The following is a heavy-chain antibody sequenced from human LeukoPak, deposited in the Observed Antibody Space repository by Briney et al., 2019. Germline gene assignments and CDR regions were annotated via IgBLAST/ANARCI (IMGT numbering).Heavy chain of an antibody. J-gene: IGHJ4*02. CDR2: IYSRGST. CDR1: GFTVSSYH. Sequence: GGSLRLSCAASGFTVSSYHMSWVRRAPGKGLEWVSVIYSRGSTDYAGSVKGRFTISRDNSKNTLYLQMNSLRAEDTAVYHCARGPAGYNWGQGTLVTVSS. V-gene: IGHV3-53*01. CDR3: ARGPAGYN. D-gene: IGHD1-1*01.